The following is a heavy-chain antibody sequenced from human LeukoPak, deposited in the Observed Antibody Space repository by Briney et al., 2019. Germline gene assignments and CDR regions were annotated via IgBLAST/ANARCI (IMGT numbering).Heavy chain of an antibody. Sequence: GGSLRLSCTAYGFTFGDYAMSWVRQAPGKGLEWVGFIRSKAYGGTTEYAASVKGRFTISRDDSKSIAYLQMNSLKTEDTAVYYCTRAQYSSGWYGDFDYWGQGTLVTVSS. CDR1: GFTFGDYA. CDR2: IRSKAYGGTT. J-gene: IGHJ4*02. CDR3: TRAQYSSGWYGDFDY. V-gene: IGHV3-49*04. D-gene: IGHD6-19*01.